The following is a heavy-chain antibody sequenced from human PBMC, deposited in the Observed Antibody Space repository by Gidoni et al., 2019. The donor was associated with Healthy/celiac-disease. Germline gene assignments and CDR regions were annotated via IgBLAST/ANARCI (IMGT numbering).Heavy chain of an antibody. D-gene: IGHD3-22*01. Sequence: EVQLVESGGGLIQPGGSLRLSCAASGFTVSSNYMSWVRQAPGKGLEWVSVIYSGGSTYYADSVKGRFTISRDNSKNTLYLQMNSLRAEDTAVYYCARLSYDSSGYYLGGTFDYWGQGTLVTVSS. CDR3: ARLSYDSSGYYLGGTFDY. CDR1: GFTVSSNY. CDR2: IYSGGST. V-gene: IGHV3-53*01. J-gene: IGHJ4*02.